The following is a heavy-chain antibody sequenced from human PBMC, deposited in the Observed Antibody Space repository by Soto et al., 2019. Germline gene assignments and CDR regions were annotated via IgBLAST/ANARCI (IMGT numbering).Heavy chain of an antibody. V-gene: IGHV3-23*01. CDR3: AKDLVRGVIPKTNFDY. J-gene: IGHJ4*02. Sequence: GGSLRLSCAASGFTFSSYAMTWVRQAPGKGLEWVSTISASGGSPYYADSVKGRFTISRDNSKNTLYLQMNSLRDEDTAVYYCAKDLVRGVIPKTNFDYWGQGTLVTVSS. D-gene: IGHD3-10*01. CDR2: ISASGGSP. CDR1: GFTFSSYA.